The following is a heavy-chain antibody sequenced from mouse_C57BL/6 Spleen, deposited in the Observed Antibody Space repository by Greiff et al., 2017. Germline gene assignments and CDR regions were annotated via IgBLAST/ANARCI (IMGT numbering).Heavy chain of an antibody. CDR3: TRDYYGNYGFGY. D-gene: IGHD2-1*01. V-gene: IGHV1-5*01. CDR1: GYTFTSYW. J-gene: IGHJ2*01. CDR2: IYPGNSDT. Sequence: VQLKQSGTVLARPGASVKMSCKTSGYTFTSYWMHWVKQRPGQGLEWIGAIYPGNSDTSYNQKFKGKANLTAVTSASTAYMELSSLTNEDSAVYYCTRDYYGNYGFGYWGQGTTLTVSS.